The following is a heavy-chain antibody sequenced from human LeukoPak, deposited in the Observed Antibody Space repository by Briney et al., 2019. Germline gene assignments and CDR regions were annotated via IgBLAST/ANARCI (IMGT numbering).Heavy chain of an antibody. J-gene: IGHJ3*02. D-gene: IGHD6-6*01. Sequence: ASVKVSCKASGYTFTSYGISWVRQAPGQGLEWMGWISAYNGNTNYAQKLQGRVTMTTDTSTSTAHMELRSLRSDDTAVYYCARPRTTSSSPNAFDIWGQGTMVTVSS. CDR1: GYTFTSYG. CDR2: ISAYNGNT. CDR3: ARPRTTSSSPNAFDI. V-gene: IGHV1-18*01.